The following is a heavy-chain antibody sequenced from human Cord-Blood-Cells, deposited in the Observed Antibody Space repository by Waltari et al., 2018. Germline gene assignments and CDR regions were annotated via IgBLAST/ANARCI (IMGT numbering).Heavy chain of an antibody. Sequence: QVQPVQSGVEVKKPGYSVKVSCKASGGTFRRYAISWVRQAPGQGLEWMGRIIPILGIANYAQKFQGRVTITADKSTSTAYMELSSLRSEDTAVYYCARGTYSNFDYWGQGTLVTVSS. D-gene: IGHD4-4*01. CDR1: GGTFRRYA. CDR3: ARGTYSNFDY. V-gene: IGHV1-69*09. CDR2: IIPILGIA. J-gene: IGHJ4*02.